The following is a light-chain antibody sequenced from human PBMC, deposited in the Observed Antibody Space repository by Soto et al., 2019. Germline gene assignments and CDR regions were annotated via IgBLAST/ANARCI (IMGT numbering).Light chain of an antibody. Sequence: SYELTQPPSVSVGPGKTARITCGGNNIGSKSVHWYQQKPGQAPVLVIYYDSDRPSGIPERFSGSNSGNTATLTISRVEAGDEADYYCQVWDSSSDRDVVFGGGTTVTVL. V-gene: IGLV3-21*04. CDR1: NIGSKS. J-gene: IGLJ2*01. CDR3: QVWDSSSDRDVV. CDR2: YDS.